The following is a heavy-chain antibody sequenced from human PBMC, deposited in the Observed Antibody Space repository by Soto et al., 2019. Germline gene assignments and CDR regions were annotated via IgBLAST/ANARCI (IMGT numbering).Heavy chain of an antibody. CDR2: ISGSGGST. V-gene: IGHV3-23*01. CDR3: AKLRFGFKPLTYMDV. D-gene: IGHD3-16*01. Sequence: GGSLRLSCAASGFTFSSYAMSWVRQAPGKGLEWVSAISGSGGSTYYADSVKGRFTISRDNSKNTLYLQMNGLRAEDTAVYYCAKLRFGFKPLTYMDVWGKGTTVTVSS. CDR1: GFTFSSYA. J-gene: IGHJ6*03.